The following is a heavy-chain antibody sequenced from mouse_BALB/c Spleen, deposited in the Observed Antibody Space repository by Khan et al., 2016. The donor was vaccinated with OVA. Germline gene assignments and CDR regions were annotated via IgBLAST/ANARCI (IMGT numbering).Heavy chain of an antibody. Sequence: EVQLQESGPELVKPGASVKISCKTSGYTFPEYTVHWVKQSLGKSLDWIGVINPKNGGPAYNQKFKGKATLTVDKSSSTAYMEFRSLTSDDSAVYYCARDAGRYWGQGTSVTVAS. D-gene: IGHD3-3*01. J-gene: IGHJ4*01. CDR2: INPKNGGP. CDR1: GYTFPEYT. CDR3: ARDAGRY. V-gene: IGHV1-18*01.